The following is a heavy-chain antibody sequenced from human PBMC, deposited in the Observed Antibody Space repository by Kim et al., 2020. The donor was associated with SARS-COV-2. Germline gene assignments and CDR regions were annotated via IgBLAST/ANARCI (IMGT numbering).Heavy chain of an antibody. J-gene: IGHJ4*02. CDR1: RDSISTYY. CDR3: ARIPTGGPGTYCLDY. CDR2: IYYSGST. V-gene: IGHV4-59*13. Sequence: SETLSLTCTVSRDSISTYYWSWVRQPPGKGLEWIAYIYYSGSTNYNPSLKSRLTMSVDTSKNQFSLNLRSVTAADTAVYYCARIPTGGPGTYCLDYWGQGTLVTGSS. D-gene: IGHD3-10*01.